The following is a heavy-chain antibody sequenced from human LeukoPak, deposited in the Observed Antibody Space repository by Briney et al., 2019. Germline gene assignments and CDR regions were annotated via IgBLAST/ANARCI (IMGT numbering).Heavy chain of an antibody. Sequence: GGSLRLSCAASGFTFSSYAMHWVRQAPGKGLEWVAVIWYDGSNKYYADSVKGRFTISRDNSKNTLYLQMNSLRAEDTAVYYCARGIAVAGAASDYFDYWGQGTLVTVSS. V-gene: IGHV3-33*08. CDR3: ARGIAVAGAASDYFDY. J-gene: IGHJ4*02. CDR1: GFTFSSYA. CDR2: IWYDGSNK. D-gene: IGHD6-19*01.